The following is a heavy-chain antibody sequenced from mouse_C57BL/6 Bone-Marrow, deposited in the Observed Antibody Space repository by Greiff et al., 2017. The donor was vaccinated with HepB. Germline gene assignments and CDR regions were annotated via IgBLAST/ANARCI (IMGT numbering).Heavy chain of an antibody. D-gene: IGHD1-1*02. CDR3: ARGGAYYFDY. V-gene: IGHV1-81*01. Sequence: LQESGAELARPGASVKLSCKASGYTFTSYGISWVKQRTGQGLEWIGEIYPRSGNTYYNEKFKGKATLTADKSSSTAYMELRSLTSEDSAVYFCARGGAYYFDYWGQGTTLTVSS. CDR2: IYPRSGNT. CDR1: GYTFTSYG. J-gene: IGHJ2*01.